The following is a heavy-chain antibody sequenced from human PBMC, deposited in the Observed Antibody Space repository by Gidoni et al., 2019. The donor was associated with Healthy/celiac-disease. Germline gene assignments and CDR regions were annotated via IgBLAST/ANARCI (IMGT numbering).Heavy chain of an antibody. CDR3: AADPTLAPYYYDYMDV. CDR1: GFTFPSSA. V-gene: IGHV1-58*01. Sequence: QMQLVQSGPAAKTPGISATVSCKVSGFTFPSSAVQWVRQARGQRLQWIGWIVVGSSNTNYAQQFQERGTITRDMTTSTAYMELSSLRSEDTAVYYCAADPTLAPYYYDYMDVWGRGTTVTVSS. CDR2: IVVGSSNT. J-gene: IGHJ6*03. D-gene: IGHD6-13*01.